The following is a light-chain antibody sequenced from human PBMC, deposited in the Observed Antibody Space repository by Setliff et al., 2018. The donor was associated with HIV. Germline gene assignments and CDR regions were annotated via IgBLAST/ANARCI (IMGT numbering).Light chain of an antibody. CDR2: EDN. CDR3: GTWDTTLSVYV. CDR1: SSNIGNNY. V-gene: IGLV1-51*02. Sequence: QSVLTQPPSVSAAPRQKVTISCFGSSSNIGNNYVSWYQHLPGTAPKLLISEDNKRPSGIPGRFSGSKSGASATLAITGLQTGDEADYYCGTWDTTLSVYVFGSGTKVTVL. J-gene: IGLJ1*01.